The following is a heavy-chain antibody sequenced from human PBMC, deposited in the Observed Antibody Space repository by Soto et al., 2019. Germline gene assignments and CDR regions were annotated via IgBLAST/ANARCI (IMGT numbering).Heavy chain of an antibody. CDR2: INPNSGGT. Sequence: ASVKVSCKASGYTFTGYYMHWVRQAPGQGLEWMGWINPNSGGTNYAQKFQGWVTITRDTSISTAYMELSRLRSEDTAVYYCAREQWELLPDYWGQGTLVTVSS. V-gene: IGHV1-2*04. CDR3: AREQWELLPDY. D-gene: IGHD1-26*01. J-gene: IGHJ4*02. CDR1: GYTFTGYY.